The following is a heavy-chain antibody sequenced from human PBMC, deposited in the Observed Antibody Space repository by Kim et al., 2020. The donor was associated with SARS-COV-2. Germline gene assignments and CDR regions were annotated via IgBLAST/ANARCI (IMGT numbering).Heavy chain of an antibody. CDR1: GFTFSSYA. J-gene: IGHJ6*02. Sequence: GGSLRLSCAASGFTFSSYAMSWVRQAPGKGLEWVSAISGSGGSTYYADSVKGRFTISRDNSKNTLYLQMNSLRAEDTAVYYCAKLSPRGIRITMVRGGMSRGGMDVWGQGTTVTVSS. CDR3: AKLSPRGIRITMVRGGMSRGGMDV. V-gene: IGHV3-23*01. CDR2: ISGSGGST. D-gene: IGHD3-10*01.